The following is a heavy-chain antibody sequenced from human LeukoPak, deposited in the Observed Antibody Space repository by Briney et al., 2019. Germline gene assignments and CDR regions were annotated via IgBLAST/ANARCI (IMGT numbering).Heavy chain of an antibody. CDR3: ARDRALVAFDY. J-gene: IGHJ4*02. CDR2: ICSTGGVM. CDR1: ALTSTTYT. Sequence: GSLRLSCAPSALTSTTYTSNWVRQAPGKGRGSGSYICSTGGVMQYADSVRGRFTSSRDNAKNSVSLQMNSLRVEDMATYYCARDRALVAFDYWGQGALVTVSS. D-gene: IGHD5-12*01. V-gene: IGHV3-48*01.